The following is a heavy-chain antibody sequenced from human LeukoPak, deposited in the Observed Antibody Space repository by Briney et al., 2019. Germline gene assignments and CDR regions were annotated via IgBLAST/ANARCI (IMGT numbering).Heavy chain of an antibody. CDR1: GFTFSSYG. D-gene: IGHD5-18*01. CDR2: ISYDGSNK. V-gene: IGHV3-30*18. CDR3: AKDTHTAMVF. Sequence: GGSLRLSCAASGFTFSSYGMHWVRQAPGKGLEWVAVISYDGSNKYYADSMKGRFTISRDNSKNTLYLQMNSLRAEDTAVYYCAKDTHTAMVFWGQGTLVTVSS. J-gene: IGHJ4*02.